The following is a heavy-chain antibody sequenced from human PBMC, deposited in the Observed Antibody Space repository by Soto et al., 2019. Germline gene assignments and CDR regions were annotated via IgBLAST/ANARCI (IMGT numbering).Heavy chain of an antibody. Sequence: GGSLRLSCAASGFTFSSYGMPWVRQAPGKGLEWVAVIWYDGSNKYYAESVKGRFTISRDNSKNTLYLQMNSLRAEDTAVYYCARALAARPWSFGYYYYAMDVWGQGTTVTVSS. D-gene: IGHD6-6*01. CDR2: IWYDGSNK. J-gene: IGHJ6*02. CDR3: ARALAARPWSFGYYYYAMDV. CDR1: GFTFSSYG. V-gene: IGHV3-33*01.